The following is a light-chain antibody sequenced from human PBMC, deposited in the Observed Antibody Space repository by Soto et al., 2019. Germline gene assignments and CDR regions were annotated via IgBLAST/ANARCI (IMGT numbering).Light chain of an antibody. CDR2: DAF. CDR1: QSVNRD. Sequence: EIVLTQSPATLSLSPGERATLSCRASQSVNRDVAWYQQKPGQAPRLLIYDAFNRAAGIPARFSGSGSGTDFTLTISSLEPEDFAVHYCHQYNSWPYTFGQGTK. V-gene: IGKV3-11*01. J-gene: IGKJ2*01. CDR3: HQYNSWPYT.